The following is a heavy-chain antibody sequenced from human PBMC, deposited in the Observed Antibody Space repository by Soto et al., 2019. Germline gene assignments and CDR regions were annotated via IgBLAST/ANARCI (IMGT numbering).Heavy chain of an antibody. V-gene: IGHV3-53*01. CDR1: GFSVGGNY. J-gene: IGHJ4*02. CDR3: ARGPKSDG. Sequence: EERLVQSGGGLVQPGGSLRLSCAASGFSVGGNYMSWVRQAPGKGLELVSLIYSGGNPFYADSRKGRFTLSKDNSNIMLYLQLDSLRSEDTAVYYCARGPKSDGWGQGTLVIVSS. CDR2: IYSGGNP.